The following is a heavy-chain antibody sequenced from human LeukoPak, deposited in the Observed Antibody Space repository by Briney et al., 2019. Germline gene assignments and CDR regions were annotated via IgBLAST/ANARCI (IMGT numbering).Heavy chain of an antibody. CDR2: IYYSGST. V-gene: IGHV4-61*05. CDR1: GGSISSSSYY. Sequence: PSETLSLTCTVSGGSISSSSYYWGWIRQPPGKGPEWIGYIYYSGSTNYNPSLKSRVTISVDTSKNQFSLKLSSVTAADTAVYYCAKLSGGNWTFGYWGQGTLVTVSS. CDR3: AKLSGGNWTFGY. J-gene: IGHJ4*02. D-gene: IGHD1-1*01.